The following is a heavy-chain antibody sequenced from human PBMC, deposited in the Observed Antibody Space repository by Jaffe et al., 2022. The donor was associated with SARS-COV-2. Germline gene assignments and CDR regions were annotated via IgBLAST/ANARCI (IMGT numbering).Heavy chain of an antibody. CDR1: GFTFDDYA. CDR3: AKGPYSQWPLNYFDY. CDR2: ISWNSGSI. V-gene: IGHV3-9*01. J-gene: IGHJ4*02. Sequence: EVQLVESGGGLVQPGRSLRLSCAASGFTFDDYAMHWVRQAPGKGLEWVSGISWNSGSIGYADSVKGRFTISRDNAKNSLYLQMNSLRAEDTALYYCAKGPYSQWPLNYFDYWGQGTLVTVSS. D-gene: IGHD6-19*01.